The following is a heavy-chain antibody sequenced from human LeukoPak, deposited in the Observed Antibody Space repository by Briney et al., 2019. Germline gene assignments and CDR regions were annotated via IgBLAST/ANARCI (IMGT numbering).Heavy chain of an antibody. CDR1: GGSISSGRYY. D-gene: IGHD2-2*01. CDR2: INTSGST. J-gene: IGHJ5*02. Sequence: SETLSLTCAVSGGSISSGRYYWSWIRQPAGEGPEWIGRINTSGSTDYNPSLNSRVTISVDTSNNQFSLKLSSVTAADTAVYYCARYLVLNRGVNWFDPWGQGILVTVSS. CDR3: ARYLVLNRGVNWFDP. V-gene: IGHV4-61*02.